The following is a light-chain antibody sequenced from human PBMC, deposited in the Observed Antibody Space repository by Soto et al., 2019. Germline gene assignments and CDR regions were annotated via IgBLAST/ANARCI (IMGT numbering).Light chain of an antibody. V-gene: IGKV3-11*01. CDR2: DAS. CDR1: QSVSSY. J-gene: IGKJ2*01. CDR3: QQRSIWPQT. Sequence: EIVLTQSPATLSLSPGERATLSYRASQSVSSYLAWYQQKPGQAPRLLIYDASNRATGIPARFSGSGSGTDFTLTISSLEPEDFAVYYCQQRSIWPQTFGQGTKLEIK.